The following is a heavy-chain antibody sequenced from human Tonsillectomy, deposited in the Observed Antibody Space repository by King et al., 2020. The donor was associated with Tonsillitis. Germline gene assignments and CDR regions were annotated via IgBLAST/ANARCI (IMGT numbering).Heavy chain of an antibody. CDR2: IYSGCST. D-gene: IGHD3-10*01. V-gene: IGHV3-53*01. CDR3: ARDRGLSLYYYYGMDV. CDR1: GFTVSSNY. Sequence: VQLVESGGGLIQPGGSLRLSCAASGFTVSSNYMSWVRQAPGKGLEWVSVIYSGCSTYYADSVKCRFTISRDNSKNTLYLQMNSLRAEDTAVYYCARDRGLSLYYYYGMDVWGQGTTVTVSS. J-gene: IGHJ6*02.